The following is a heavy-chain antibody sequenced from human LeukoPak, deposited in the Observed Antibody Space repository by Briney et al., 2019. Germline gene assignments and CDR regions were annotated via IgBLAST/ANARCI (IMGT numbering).Heavy chain of an antibody. CDR3: ARVRDTAMVSYFDY. D-gene: IGHD5-18*01. J-gene: IGHJ4*02. Sequence: SSETLSLTCAVSGGSISSSNWWSWVRQPPGKGLEWIGEIYHSGSTNYNPSLRSRVTISVDKSKNQFSLKLSSVTAADTAVYYCARVRDTAMVSYFDYWGQGTLVTVSS. V-gene: IGHV4-4*02. CDR1: GGSISSSNW. CDR2: IYHSGST.